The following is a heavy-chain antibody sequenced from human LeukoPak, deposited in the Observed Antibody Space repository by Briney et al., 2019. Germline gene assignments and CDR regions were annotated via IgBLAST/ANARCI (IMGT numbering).Heavy chain of an antibody. CDR3: ARHWGIPFDY. V-gene: IGHV4-34*01. J-gene: IGHJ4*02. CDR2: INHSGST. D-gene: IGHD3-16*01. CDR1: GGSFSGYY. Sequence: SETLSLTCAVYGGSFSGYYWSWIRQPPGKGLEWIGEINHSGSTNYNPSLTSRVTISVDPSKNQFSLNLSSVTAADTAVYYCARHWGIPFDYWGQGTLVTVSS.